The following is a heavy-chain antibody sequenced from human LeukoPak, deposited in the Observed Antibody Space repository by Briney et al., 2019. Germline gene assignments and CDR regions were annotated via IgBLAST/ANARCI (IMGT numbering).Heavy chain of an antibody. V-gene: IGHV4-34*01. D-gene: IGHD5-18*01. CDR2: INHSGST. CDR3: ARGRIQLWSGNYYYGMDV. Sequence: SETLSLTCAVYGGSFSGYYWSWIRQPPGRGLEWIGEINHSGSTNYNPPLQSRVTTPVDTAKKQFSLKLSSVTAAETAVYYCARGRIQLWSGNYYYGMDVWGKGTTVTVSS. CDR1: GGSFSGYY. J-gene: IGHJ6*04.